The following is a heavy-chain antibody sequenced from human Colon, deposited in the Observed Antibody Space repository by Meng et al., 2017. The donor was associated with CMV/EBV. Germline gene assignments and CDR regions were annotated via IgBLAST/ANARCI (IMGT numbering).Heavy chain of an antibody. CDR2: VYYNGRT. CDR1: VSVSSGSYY. CDR3: ARSIYDSWSGYLTMFDH. D-gene: IGHD3-3*01. J-gene: IGHJ4*02. V-gene: IGHV4-61*01. Sequence: VSVSSGSYYWSWIRQPPGKGLEWIGYVYYNGRTKYNPSLKSRVTTSRDTSKNQFSLTVRSLTAADTAVYYCARSIYDSWSGYLTMFDHWGQGALV.